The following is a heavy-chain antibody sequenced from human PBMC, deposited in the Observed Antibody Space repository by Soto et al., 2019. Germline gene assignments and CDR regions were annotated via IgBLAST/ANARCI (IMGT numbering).Heavy chain of an antibody. CDR3: AKVGLFRNGYMGVVRGDY. Sequence: EVQLLESGGGLVQPGGSLRLSCAASGFTFSSYAMSWVRQAPGKGLEWVSGITDGGGSTFYADSLQGRFTISRDNSKNTLYLHVSSLPAEDTAIYYCAKVGLFRNGYMGVVRGDYWGQGTLVTVSA. D-gene: IGHD6-13*01. CDR2: ITDGGGST. CDR1: GFTFSSYA. J-gene: IGHJ4*02. V-gene: IGHV3-23*01.